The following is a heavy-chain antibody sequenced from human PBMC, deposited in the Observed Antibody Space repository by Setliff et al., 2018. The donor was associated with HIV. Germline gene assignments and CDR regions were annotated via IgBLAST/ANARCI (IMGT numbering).Heavy chain of an antibody. D-gene: IGHD2-15*01. CDR3: ASPRGYCSGGTCHFWYFDL. V-gene: IGHV4-39*01. J-gene: IGHJ2*01. Sequence: SETLSLTCTVSGGSISSSTYYWGWIRQPPGKGLEWIGTISYSGSTYYNPSLKSRVIISVDTPKNQFSLKLSSVTAADTAVYYCASPRGYCSGGTCHFWYFDLWGRGTLVTVSS. CDR1: GGSISSSTYY. CDR2: ISYSGST.